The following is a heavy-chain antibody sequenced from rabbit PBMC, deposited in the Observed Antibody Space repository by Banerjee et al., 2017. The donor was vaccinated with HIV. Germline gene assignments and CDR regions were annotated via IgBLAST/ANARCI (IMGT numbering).Heavy chain of an antibody. CDR3: ARSYYTYGYADYAYYL. V-gene: IGHV1S40*01. CDR1: GFSFSSGYD. Sequence: VESGGGLVKPGASLTLTCKASGFSFSSGYDMCWVRQAPGKGLEWIACIYAGSSGSTYYASWAKGRFTISKTSSTTVTLQMTSLTAADTATYFCARSYYTYGYADYAYYLWGQGTLVTVS. D-gene: IGHD6-1*01. J-gene: IGHJ6*01. CDR2: IYAGSSGST.